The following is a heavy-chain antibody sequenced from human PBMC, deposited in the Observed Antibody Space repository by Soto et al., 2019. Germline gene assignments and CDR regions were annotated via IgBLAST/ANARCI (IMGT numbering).Heavy chain of an antibody. Sequence: SGPTLVNPTQTLTLTCTFSAFSLNTHAMGVGWIRQPPGKALEWLALIYWDDDKRYSPTLNSRLTITNDTSKNQVVLTMTNVDPVDTATYYCAQRMAVAGIDTFDFRGQGTMVTVSS. J-gene: IGHJ3*01. CDR3: AQRMAVAGIDTFDF. V-gene: IGHV2-5*02. CDR1: AFSLNTHAMG. CDR2: IYWDDDK. D-gene: IGHD6-19*01.